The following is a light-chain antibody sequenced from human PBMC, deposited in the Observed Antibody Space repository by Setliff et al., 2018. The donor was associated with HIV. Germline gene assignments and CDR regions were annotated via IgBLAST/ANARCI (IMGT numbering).Light chain of an antibody. V-gene: IGLV2-14*03. CDR1: SSDVGGYNY. Sequence: QSALAQPASVSGSPGQSITISCTGSSSDVGGYNYVSWYQQHPGKAPKLMIYDVSQRPSGVSDRFSGSKSGITASLTISGLQPEDESDYYCSSYTASSTVVFGGGTKGTVL. CDR3: SSYTASSTVV. J-gene: IGLJ3*02. CDR2: DVS.